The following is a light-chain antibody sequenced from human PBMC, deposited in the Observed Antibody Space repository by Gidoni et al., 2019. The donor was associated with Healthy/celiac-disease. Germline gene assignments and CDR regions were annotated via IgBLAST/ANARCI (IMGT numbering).Light chain of an antibody. CDR1: QCVSSSY. Sequence: DIVLTQSPGTLSLSPGGRATLSCRASQCVSSSYLAWYQQKPGQAPRLRIYGASSRATGIPERFSGSGSGTDFTLTISRREPEDFAVYYCQQYGRSFGGGTKVEIK. V-gene: IGKV3-20*01. CDR3: QQYGRS. J-gene: IGKJ4*02. CDR2: GAS.